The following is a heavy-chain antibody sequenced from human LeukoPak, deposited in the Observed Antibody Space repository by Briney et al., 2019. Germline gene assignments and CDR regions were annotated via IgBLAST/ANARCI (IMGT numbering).Heavy chain of an antibody. CDR3: ARQYSYGRGWFDP. J-gene: IGHJ5*02. V-gene: IGHV4-30-2*01. Sequence: SQTLSLTCAVSGGSISSGGYSWSWIRQPPGKGLEWIGYIYHSGSTYYNPSLKSRVTISVDRSKNQFSLKLSSVTAADTAVYYCARQYSYGRGWFDPWGQGTLVTVSS. CDR1: GGSISSGGYS. CDR2: IYHSGST. D-gene: IGHD5-18*01.